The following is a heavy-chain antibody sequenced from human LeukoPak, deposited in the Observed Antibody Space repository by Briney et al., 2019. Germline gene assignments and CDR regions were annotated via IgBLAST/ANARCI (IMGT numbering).Heavy chain of an antibody. CDR1: GFTFDDYA. CDR3: AKTRGGYYYGMDV. CDR2: ISWNSGSI. Sequence: GGSLRLSCAASGFTFDDYAMHWVRQAPGKGLEWVSGISWNSGSIGYADSVKGRFTISRDNAKNSLYLQMNSLRAEDTALYYCAKTRGGYYYGMDVWGQGTTVIVSS. J-gene: IGHJ6*02. V-gene: IGHV3-9*01. D-gene: IGHD3-16*01.